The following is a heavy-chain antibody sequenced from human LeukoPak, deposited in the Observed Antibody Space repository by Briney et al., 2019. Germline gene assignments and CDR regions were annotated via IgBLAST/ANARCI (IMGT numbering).Heavy chain of an antibody. Sequence: TGGSLRLPCAASGFTFSSYSMNWVRQAPGKGLEWVSSISSSSSYIYYADSVKGRFTISRDNAKSSLYLQMNSLRAEDTAVYYCARVLYSSGWLWGQGTLVTVSS. CDR1: GFTFSSYS. D-gene: IGHD6-19*01. V-gene: IGHV3-21*01. CDR3: ARVLYSSGWL. J-gene: IGHJ4*02. CDR2: ISSSSSYI.